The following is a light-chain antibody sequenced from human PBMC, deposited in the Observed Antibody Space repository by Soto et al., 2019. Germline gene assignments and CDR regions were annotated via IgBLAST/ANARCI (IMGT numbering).Light chain of an antibody. Sequence: ETVLTQSPGTLSLSPGEGATLSCRASQTVKNDYLAWYQQRRGLPPRLLIFGASGRATGIPDRFSGSGSGTDFTLTITRLAPEDFAVYYCQQYGSSPLTFGGGTKVETK. CDR2: GAS. V-gene: IGKV3-20*01. CDR3: QQYGSSPLT. CDR1: QTVKNDY. J-gene: IGKJ4*01.